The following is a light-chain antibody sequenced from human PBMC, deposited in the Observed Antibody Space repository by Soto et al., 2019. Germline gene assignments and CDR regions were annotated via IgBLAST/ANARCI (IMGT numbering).Light chain of an antibody. V-gene: IGKV3-15*01. J-gene: IGKJ1*01. Sequence: EIVMTQSPATLSVSPGERATLSCRASQSVSSKLAWFQQKPGQAPSLLIYGVSTRATGIPARFSGSGSGTEFTLTISSLQPDDFATYYCQQYTNYPWTFGQGTKVDIK. CDR2: GVS. CDR1: QSVSSK. CDR3: QQYTNYPWT.